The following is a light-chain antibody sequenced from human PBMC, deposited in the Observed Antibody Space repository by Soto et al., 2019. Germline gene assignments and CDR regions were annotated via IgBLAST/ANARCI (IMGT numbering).Light chain of an antibody. J-gene: IGKJ3*01. CDR3: QLYGSSPPFT. CDR2: GAS. CDR1: QSVSSSY. V-gene: IGKV3-20*01. Sequence: EIVLTQSPGTLSLSPGERATLSCRASQSVSSSYLAWYQQKPGQAPRLLIYGASSRATGNPDRFSGSGSGTDFTLTISRLEPEDFAVYYCQLYGSSPPFTFGPGTKVDIK.